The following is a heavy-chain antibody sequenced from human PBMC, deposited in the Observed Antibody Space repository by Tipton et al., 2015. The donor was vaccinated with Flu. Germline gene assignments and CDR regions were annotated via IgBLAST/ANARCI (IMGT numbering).Heavy chain of an antibody. CDR2: IYYSGST. Sequence: TLSLTCTVSGGSISSYYWSWIRQPPGKGLEWIGYIYYSGSTNYNPSLKSRVTISVDTSKNQFSLKLSPVTAADTAVDYCAREGSGWYRNWFDPWGQGTLVTVSS. V-gene: IGHV4-59*01. CDR3: AREGSGWYRNWFDP. J-gene: IGHJ5*02. D-gene: IGHD6-19*01. CDR1: GGSISSYY.